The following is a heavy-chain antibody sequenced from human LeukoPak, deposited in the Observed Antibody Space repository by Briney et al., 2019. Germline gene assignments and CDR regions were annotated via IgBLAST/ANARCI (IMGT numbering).Heavy chain of an antibody. D-gene: IGHD5-18*01. V-gene: IGHV3-7*01. J-gene: IGHJ4*02. CDR1: GFTFSTHW. CDR2: IKEEGSEK. CDR3: ARESGYSYGTGY. Sequence: GGSLRLSCAAFGFTFSTHWMRWVRQAPGKGLEWVASIKEEGSEKSYVDSVKGRFTISRDNAKNSVYLQMNSLRAEDTAVYYCARESGYSYGTGYWGQGTLVTVS.